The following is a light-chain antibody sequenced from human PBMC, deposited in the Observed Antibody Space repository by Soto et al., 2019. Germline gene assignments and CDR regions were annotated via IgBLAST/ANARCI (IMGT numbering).Light chain of an antibody. V-gene: IGKV1-39*01. CDR3: QQSYSIPYA. CDR1: QSIDNY. CDR2: AAS. J-gene: IGKJ2*01. Sequence: IQMTQSPSCLSASVGDRITIICLTSQSIDNYLNWYQLKPGKAPKLLIYAASTLQTGVPSRFTGSGSGTDFTLTIISLQPEDYATYFCQQSYSIPYAFGPVTKVAIK.